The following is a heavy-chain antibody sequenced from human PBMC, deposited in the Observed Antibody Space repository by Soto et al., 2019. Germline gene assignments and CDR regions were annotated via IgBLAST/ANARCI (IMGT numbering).Heavy chain of an antibody. CDR3: ASSNTLHFDY. CDR2: ISSSSSYI. V-gene: IGHV3-21*01. J-gene: IGHJ4*02. Sequence: PVGSLRLSCAASGFTFSSYSMNWVRQAPGKGLEWVSSISSSSSYIYYADSVKGRFTISRDNAKNSLYLQMNSLRAEDTAVYYCASSNTLHFDYWGQGTLVTVSS. CDR1: GFTFSSYS.